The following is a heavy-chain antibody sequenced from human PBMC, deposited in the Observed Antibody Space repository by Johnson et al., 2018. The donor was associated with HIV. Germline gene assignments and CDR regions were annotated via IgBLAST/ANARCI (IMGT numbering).Heavy chain of an antibody. D-gene: IGHD3-9*01. CDR3: VRSNGRLAAFDI. CDR1: GFTFSSYA. J-gene: IGHJ3*02. V-gene: IGHV3-64*04. CDR2: ISSNGSNK. Sequence: QVQLVESGGGLVQPGGSLRLSCAASGFTFSSYAMHWVRQAPGKGLEYVSGISSNGSNKYYADSVKGRFTISRDNSKNTLYLQMNSLRAEDTAVYYCVRSNGRLAAFDIWGQGTMVTVSS.